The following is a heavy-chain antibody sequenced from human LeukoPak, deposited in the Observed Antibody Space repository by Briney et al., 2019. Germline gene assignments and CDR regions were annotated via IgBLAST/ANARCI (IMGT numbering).Heavy chain of an antibody. J-gene: IGHJ4*02. D-gene: IGHD6-13*01. CDR3: AKEGAAAATHYFDY. V-gene: IGHV3-7*01. Sequence: GGSLRLSCAASGFTFSSFWMSWVRQAPGKGLEWVANIKQDGGGKYYVDSVKGRFTISRDTAKNSLYLQMNSLRAEDTALSYCAKEGAAAATHYFDYWGQGTLVTVSS. CDR1: GFTFSSFW. CDR2: IKQDGGGK.